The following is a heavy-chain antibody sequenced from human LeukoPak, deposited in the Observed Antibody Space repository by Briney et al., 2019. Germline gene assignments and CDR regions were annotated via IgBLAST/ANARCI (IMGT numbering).Heavy chain of an antibody. CDR3: ARTAIAAAGFDP. Sequence: SETLSLTCTVSGGSITSHYWTWIRQPPGRGLEWIGDISSSGSTNYNPSLKSRVTISVDTSKNRFSLKLSSVTAADTAVYYCARTAIAAAGFDPWGQGTLVTVSS. J-gene: IGHJ5*02. D-gene: IGHD6-13*01. CDR1: GGSITSHY. V-gene: IGHV4-59*11. CDR2: ISSSGST.